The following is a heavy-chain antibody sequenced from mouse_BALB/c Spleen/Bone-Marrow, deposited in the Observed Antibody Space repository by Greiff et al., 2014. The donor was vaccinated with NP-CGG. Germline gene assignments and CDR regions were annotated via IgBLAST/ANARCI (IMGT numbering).Heavy chain of an antibody. D-gene: IGHD3-1*01. CDR2: ISDGGGYT. CDR3: ARSGERFGAMDY. V-gene: IGHV5-4*02. Sequence: EVKLVKSGGGLVKPGGSLKLSCAASGFTFSDYYMYWVRQTPEKRLEWVATISDGGGYTYYPDSVWGRFTISRDNAKNNLYLQMSSLKSEDTAMYYCARSGERFGAMDYWGQGTSVTVFS. J-gene: IGHJ4*01. CDR1: GFTFSDYY.